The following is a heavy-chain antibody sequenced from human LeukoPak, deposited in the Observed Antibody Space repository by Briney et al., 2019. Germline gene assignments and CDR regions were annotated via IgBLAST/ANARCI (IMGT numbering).Heavy chain of an antibody. V-gene: IGHV3-30*18. J-gene: IGHJ2*01. CDR2: ISFDGNNR. CDR3: AKNLLGSESYSWHFDL. CDR1: GFTFSSYG. D-gene: IGHD3-10*01. Sequence: GGSLRLSCAASGFTFSSYGMHWVRQAPGKGLEWVAVISFDGNNRYYADSVKGRFTISRDNSKKMLYLQMNSLRAEDTAVYSCAKNLLGSESYSWHFDLWGRGTLVTVSS.